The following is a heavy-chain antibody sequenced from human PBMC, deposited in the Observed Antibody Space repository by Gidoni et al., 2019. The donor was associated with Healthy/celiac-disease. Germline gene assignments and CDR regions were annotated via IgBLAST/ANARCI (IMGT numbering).Heavy chain of an antibody. CDR3: ASLQRRRIPDAFDI. CDR2: IYPCDSDT. Sequence: EVQLVQSGAEVKKHGESLKISCKGSGYRFTSYWIGWVRQMPGKGLEWMWSIYPCDSDTRYSPSFQGQVTISADKSISTAYLQWSSLKASDTAMYYCASLQRRRIPDAFDIWGQGTMVTVSS. CDR1: GYRFTSYW. D-gene: IGHD2-15*01. V-gene: IGHV5-51*01. J-gene: IGHJ3*02.